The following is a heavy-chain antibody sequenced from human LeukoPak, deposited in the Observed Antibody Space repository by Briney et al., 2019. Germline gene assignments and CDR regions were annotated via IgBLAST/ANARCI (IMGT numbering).Heavy chain of an antibody. CDR3: ARGGYSIDY. D-gene: IGHD2-15*01. Sequence: PGTSLRLSCAASGFTFSSYGFHWVRQAPGKGLEWVAFIRYDGSNKYYADSVKGRFAISRDNAKNSLCLQMNSLRAEDTAVYYCARGGYSIDYWGQGTLVTVSS. CDR2: IRYDGSNK. V-gene: IGHV3-33*08. J-gene: IGHJ4*02. CDR1: GFTFSSYG.